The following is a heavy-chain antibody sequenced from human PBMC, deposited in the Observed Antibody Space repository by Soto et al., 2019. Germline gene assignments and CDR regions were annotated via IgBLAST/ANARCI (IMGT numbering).Heavy chain of an antibody. CDR1: GDSVSSNSAA. V-gene: IGHV6-1*01. J-gene: IGHJ2*01. Sequence: SQTLSLTCAISGDSVSSNSAAWNWIRQSPSRGLEWLGRTYCRSKWYNDYAVSVKSRITINPDTSKNQFSLQLNSVTPEDTAVYYCAREGYSSSWADWYFDLWGRGTLVTVSS. CDR2: TYCRSKWYN. CDR3: AREGYSSSWADWYFDL. D-gene: IGHD6-13*01.